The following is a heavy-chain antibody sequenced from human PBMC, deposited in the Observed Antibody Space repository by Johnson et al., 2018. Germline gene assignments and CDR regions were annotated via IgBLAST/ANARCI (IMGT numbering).Heavy chain of an antibody. D-gene: IGHD2-15*01. Sequence: VQLVESGGGLVQPGRSLRLSCAASGFTFADYAMHWVRQAPGKGLEWVSSISWNSGSVAYAGSVKGRFTISRDNAKNSLYLQMNSLRPEDTAVYYRASAAAPYYYYYMDVWGKGTTVTVSS. V-gene: IGHV3-9*01. J-gene: IGHJ6*03. CDR2: ISWNSGSV. CDR3: ASAAAPYYYYYMDV. CDR1: GFTFADYA.